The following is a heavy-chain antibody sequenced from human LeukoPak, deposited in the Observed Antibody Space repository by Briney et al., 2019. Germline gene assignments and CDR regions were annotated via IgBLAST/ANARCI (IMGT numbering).Heavy chain of an antibody. V-gene: IGHV1-8*02. J-gene: IGHJ4*02. D-gene: IGHD6-19*01. CDR1: GYTFTSYG. CDR2: MNPNSGNT. CDR3: ARGQAGMDY. Sequence: GASVKVSCKTSGYTFTSYGISWVRQAPGQGLEWMGWMNPNSGNTGYAQKFQGRVTMTRNTSISTAYMELSSLRSEDTAVYYCARGQAGMDYWGQGTLVTVSS.